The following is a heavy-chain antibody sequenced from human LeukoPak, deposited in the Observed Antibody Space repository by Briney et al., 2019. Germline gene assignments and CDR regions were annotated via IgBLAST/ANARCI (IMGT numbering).Heavy chain of an antibody. V-gene: IGHV1-3*03. CDR2: ISTGNGNT. CDR1: ASTFSTYA. Sequence: ASVKVSCTASASTFSTYAIHWVRQAPGQGLEWMGWISTGNGNTRYSKAFQDRVTITRDTSASTVHMDLRGLKSEDMAVYYCARENYYRIGRFDRAYLDDWGQGTLVTVSS. J-gene: IGHJ4*02. CDR3: ARENYYRIGRFDRAYLDD. D-gene: IGHD3-10*01.